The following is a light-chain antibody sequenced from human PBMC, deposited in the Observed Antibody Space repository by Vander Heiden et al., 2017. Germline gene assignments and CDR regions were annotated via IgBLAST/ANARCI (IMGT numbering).Light chain of an antibody. V-gene: IGKV2-28*01. CDR1: SDLLHGSEYNC. J-gene: IGKJ5*01. CDR2: LSS. CDR3: MQTLQTPFT. Sequence: DFFLPQPPPPLPATPGEAASISYTSSSDLLHGSEYNCLEWYEQKPGQSPQLLIYLSSSRASGVPGRFSGSGSGTTFTLKISRVEAEDVGVYYCMQTLQTPFTFGQGTRLDIK.